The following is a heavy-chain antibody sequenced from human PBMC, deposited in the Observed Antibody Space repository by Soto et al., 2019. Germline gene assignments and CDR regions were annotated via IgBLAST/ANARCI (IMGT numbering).Heavy chain of an antibody. CDR2: ISAYNGNT. Sequence: GASVKVSCKASGYTFTSYGISWVRQAPGQGLEWMGWISAYNGNTNYAQKLQGRVTMTTDTSTSTAYMELRSLRSDDTAVYYCARDTAMVTNNYYYYGMDVWGQGTTVTVSS. J-gene: IGHJ6*02. V-gene: IGHV1-18*01. D-gene: IGHD5-18*01. CDR3: ARDTAMVTNNYYYYGMDV. CDR1: GYTFTSYG.